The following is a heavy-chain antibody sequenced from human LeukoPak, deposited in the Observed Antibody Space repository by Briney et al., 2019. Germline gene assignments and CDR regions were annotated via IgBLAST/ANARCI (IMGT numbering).Heavy chain of an antibody. Sequence: PGGSLRLSCAASGFDFSGYSMNWVRQAPGKGLEWVSFMTSASSYMDYADSVRGRFTISRDNAKNSLYLQMNSLRAEDTAVYYYAKMGIGGVGTYYYYMDVWGKGTTVTVSS. CDR1: GFDFSGYS. J-gene: IGHJ6*03. CDR2: MTSASSYM. CDR3: AKMGIGGVGTYYYYMDV. D-gene: IGHD6-13*01. V-gene: IGHV3-21*01.